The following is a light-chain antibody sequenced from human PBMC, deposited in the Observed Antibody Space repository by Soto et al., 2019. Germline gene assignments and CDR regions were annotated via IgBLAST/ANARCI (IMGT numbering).Light chain of an antibody. CDR2: DAS. Sequence: AIQLTQSPSSLSASVGDRVTITCRASQGISSALAWYQHKPGRAPRLLTYDASSLQSGVSSRFSGSGSGTDFTLTISSLQPEEFATYYCQQFQSYALTCGGGTKLEIK. CDR1: QGISSA. J-gene: IGKJ4*01. V-gene: IGKV1-13*02. CDR3: QQFQSYALT.